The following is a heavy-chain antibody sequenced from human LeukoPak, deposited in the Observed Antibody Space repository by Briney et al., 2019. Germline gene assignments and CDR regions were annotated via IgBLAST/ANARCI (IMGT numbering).Heavy chain of an antibody. V-gene: IGHV3-30*03. CDR1: GFTFSSYG. Sequence: GGSLRLSCAASGFTFSSYGMHWVRQAPGKGLEWVAVISYDGSNKYYADSVKGRFTISRDNSKNTLYLQMNSLRAEDTAVYYCATLGWIDYWGQGTLVTVSS. CDR2: ISYDGSNK. CDR3: ATLGWIDY. J-gene: IGHJ4*02. D-gene: IGHD1-26*01.